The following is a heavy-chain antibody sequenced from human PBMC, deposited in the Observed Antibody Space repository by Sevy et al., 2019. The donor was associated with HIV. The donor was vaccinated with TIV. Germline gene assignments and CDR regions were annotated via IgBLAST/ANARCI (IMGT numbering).Heavy chain of an antibody. CDR1: GFAFYDYS. D-gene: IGHD2-8*01. CDR2: LSFGCGKI. CDR3: AREGCTRPHDY. J-gene: IGHJ4*02. V-gene: IGHV3-23*01. Sequence: GGSLRLSCAASGFAFYDYSLSWIRQAPGKGLEWVATLSFGCGKINYADSVKRRFTISRDNSKNSFYLQMDTLRVEDTALYYSAREGCTRPHDYWGQGTRVTVSS.